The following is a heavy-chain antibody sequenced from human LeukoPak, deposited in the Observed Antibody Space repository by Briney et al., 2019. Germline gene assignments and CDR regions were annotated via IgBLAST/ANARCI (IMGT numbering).Heavy chain of an antibody. CDR2: IIPIFGTA. CDR1: GGTFSSYA. D-gene: IGHD2-2*01. Sequence: SVKVSCKASGGTFSSYAISWVRQAPGQGLEWMGRIIPIFGTANYAQKFQGRVTITADESTSTAYMELSSLRSEDTAVYYCARIYCSSTSCFYYFDYWGQGTLVTVSS. CDR3: ARIYCSSTSCFYYFDY. V-gene: IGHV1-69*13. J-gene: IGHJ4*02.